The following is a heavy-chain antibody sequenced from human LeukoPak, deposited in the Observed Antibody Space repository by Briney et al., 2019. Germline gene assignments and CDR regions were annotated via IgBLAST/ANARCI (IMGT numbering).Heavy chain of an antibody. CDR3: ARSRSCSSTSCFWSSYNWFDP. D-gene: IGHD2-2*01. V-gene: IGHV1-46*01. CDR2: ISPSGGST. J-gene: IGHJ5*02. Sequence: GASVKVSCKAFGYTFTSNYMHWVRQAPGQGPEWMGVISPSGGSTTYAQKFQGRVTLTRDMSTSTDYLELSSLRSEDTAVYYCARSRSCSSTSCFWSSYNWFDPWGQGTLVTVSS. CDR1: GYTFTSNY.